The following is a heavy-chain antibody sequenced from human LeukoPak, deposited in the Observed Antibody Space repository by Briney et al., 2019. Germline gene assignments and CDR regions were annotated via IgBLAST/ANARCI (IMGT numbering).Heavy chain of an antibody. CDR1: GFTFSSYA. CDR3: AKDREVVVTANTDY. J-gene: IGHJ4*02. CDR2: ISGSGGST. Sequence: GGSLRLSCAAPGFTFSSYAMSWVRQAPGKGLEWVSAISGSGGSTYYADSVKGRFTISRDNSKNTLYLQMNSLRAEDTAVYYCAKDREVVVTANTDYWGQGTLVTVSS. D-gene: IGHD2-21*02. V-gene: IGHV3-23*01.